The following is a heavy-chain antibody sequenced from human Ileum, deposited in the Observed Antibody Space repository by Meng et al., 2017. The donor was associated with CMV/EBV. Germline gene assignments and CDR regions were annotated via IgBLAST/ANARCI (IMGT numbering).Heavy chain of an antibody. Sequence: QVQPAQSGSEVKKPGASVKVSCKASGYNFMGNNMIWVRQAPGQGPEWMGWINTNTGNPTYAQGFTGRFVFSLDLSVSTAFLQINSLKAEDTAVYYCARDGLSGRYFDYWGQGTLVTVSS. CDR2: INTNTGNP. D-gene: IGHD3-3*01. CDR3: ARDGLSGRYFDY. J-gene: IGHJ4*02. CDR1: GYNFMGNN. V-gene: IGHV7-4-1*02.